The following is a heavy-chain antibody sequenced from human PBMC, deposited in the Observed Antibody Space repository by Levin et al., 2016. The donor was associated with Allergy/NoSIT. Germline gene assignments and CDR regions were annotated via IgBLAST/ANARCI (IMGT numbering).Heavy chain of an antibody. D-gene: IGHD2-2*01. CDR3: AKDLGDCSSTSCYWSGYMDV. J-gene: IGHJ6*03. CDR1: GFTFSSYA. V-gene: IGHV3-23*01. Sequence: GESLKISCAASGFTFSSYAMSWVRQAPGKGLEWVSAISGSGGSTYYADSVKGRFTISRDNSKNTLYLQMNSLRAEDTAVYYCAKDLGDCSSTSCYWSGYMDVWGKGTTVTVSS. CDR2: ISGSGGST.